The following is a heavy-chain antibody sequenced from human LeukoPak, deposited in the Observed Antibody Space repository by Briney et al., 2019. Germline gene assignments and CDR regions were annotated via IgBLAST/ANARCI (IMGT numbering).Heavy chain of an antibody. CDR2: INPNSGGT. Sequence: ASVKVSCKASGYTFTGYYMHWVRQAPGQGLEWMGWINPNSGGTNYTQKFQGRVTMTRDTSISTAYMELSRLRSDDTAVYYCARALRVGEMTYAFDIWGQGTMVTVSS. D-gene: IGHD3-16*01. CDR3: ARALRVGEMTYAFDI. V-gene: IGHV1-2*02. CDR1: GYTFTGYY. J-gene: IGHJ3*02.